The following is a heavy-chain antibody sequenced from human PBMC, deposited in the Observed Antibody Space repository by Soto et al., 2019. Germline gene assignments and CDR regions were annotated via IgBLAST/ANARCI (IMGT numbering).Heavy chain of an antibody. J-gene: IGHJ6*02. CDR3: TRSSPPAPV. CDR2: LYTDGRT. CDR1: GFSVSIDY. Sequence: QWVESGGGLVQPGGSLRLSCAASGFSVSIDYMSWVRQAPGKGPEWLSVLYTDGRTYHADSVKGRFTIYRDNSKNTLYLQMNSMRVEDTAVYYCTRSSPPAPVWGQGITVIVSS. V-gene: IGHV3-66*01.